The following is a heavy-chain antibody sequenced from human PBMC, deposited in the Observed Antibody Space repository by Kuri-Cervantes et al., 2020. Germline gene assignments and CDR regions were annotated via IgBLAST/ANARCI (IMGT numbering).Heavy chain of an antibody. Sequence: SETLSLTCTVAGGSISSSSYYWGWIRQPPGKGLEWVGSIYYSGSTYYNPSLKRRVTISVDTSKNQFSLKLSSVTAADGAVYYCAGVSCPPRVPLPRFFDFWAQRTLVTVSS. CDR3: AGVSCPPRVPLPRFFDF. V-gene: IGHV4-39*07. J-gene: IGHJ4*02. CDR2: IYYSGST. CDR1: GGSISSSSYY. D-gene: IGHD2-2*01.